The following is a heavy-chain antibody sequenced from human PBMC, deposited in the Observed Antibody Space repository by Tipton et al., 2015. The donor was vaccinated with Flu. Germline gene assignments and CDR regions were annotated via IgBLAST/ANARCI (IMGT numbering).Heavy chain of an antibody. CDR1: GFSVSSNY. Sequence: LRLSCAASGFSVSSNYMSWVRQAPGKGLEWVSVIYSGGTTYYADSVKGRFTISRDNSKNTLYLQMNSLRAEDTAVYYCARGEQRYYFDFWGQGTLVTVSS. CDR3: ARGEQRYYFDF. J-gene: IGHJ4*02. CDR2: IYSGGTT. V-gene: IGHV3-53*01. D-gene: IGHD1/OR15-1a*01.